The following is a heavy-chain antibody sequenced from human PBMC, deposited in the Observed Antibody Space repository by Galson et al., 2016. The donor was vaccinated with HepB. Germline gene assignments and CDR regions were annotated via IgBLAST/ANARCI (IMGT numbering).Heavy chain of an antibody. CDR2: IYYTGST. V-gene: IGHV4-59*11. Sequence: SETLSLTCTVSGRSLTSHYWGWVRQTPGKGLEWIGYIYYTGSTSYTPSLRSRVTISVDTSKNQFSLKLSSVTAADTAVYYCARLAMLGRRLDYYFDYWGQGTLVTVSS. CDR1: GRSLTSHY. CDR3: ARLAMLGRRLDYYFDY. J-gene: IGHJ4*02. D-gene: IGHD2-8*01.